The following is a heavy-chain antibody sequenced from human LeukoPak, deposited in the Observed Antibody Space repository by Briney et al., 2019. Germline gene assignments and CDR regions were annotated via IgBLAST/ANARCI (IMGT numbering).Heavy chain of an antibody. CDR2: INPNGGYT. V-gene: IGHV1-2*06. Sequence: ASVKVSCKASGYTLTDYYIHWVRQAPGQVLEWMGRINPNGGYTNFAQKFQGRVTMTRDTSISTAYMDLSGLRPDDTAVYYCARAHSNYSGDWWRKTRGVGYYGMDVWGQGTTVTVSS. J-gene: IGHJ6*02. CDR3: ARAHSNYSGDWWRKTRGVGYYGMDV. D-gene: IGHD4-11*01. CDR1: GYTLTDYY.